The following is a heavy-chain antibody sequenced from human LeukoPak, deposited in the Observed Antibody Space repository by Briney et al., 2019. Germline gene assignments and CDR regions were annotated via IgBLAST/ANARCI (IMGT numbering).Heavy chain of an antibody. CDR1: GDSISTYY. V-gene: IGHV4-59*01. J-gene: IGHJ3*02. D-gene: IGHD2-8*02. CDR3: ARGHCTGGFCYYDAFDI. Sequence: SETLSLTCSVSGDSISTYYWSWMRPPPGKGLEFIGYIYYSGRTNYNPSLKSRVTISVDTSENQFSLKLSSVTAADTAVYYCARGHCTGGFCYYDAFDIWGQGTMVTVSS. CDR2: IYYSGRT.